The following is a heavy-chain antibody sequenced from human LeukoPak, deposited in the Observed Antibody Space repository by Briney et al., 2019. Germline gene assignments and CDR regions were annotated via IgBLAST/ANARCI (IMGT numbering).Heavy chain of an antibody. CDR3: ATHRITMIVPGQAFDI. J-gene: IGHJ3*02. CDR2: FDPEDGET. V-gene: IGHV1-24*01. CDR1: GYTLTELS. Sequence: ASVTVSCKVSGYTLTELSMHWVRQAPGKGLEWMGGFDPEDGETIYAQKFQGRVTMTEDTSTDTAYMELSSLRSEDTAVYYCATHRITMIVPGQAFDIWGQGTMVTVSS. D-gene: IGHD3-22*01.